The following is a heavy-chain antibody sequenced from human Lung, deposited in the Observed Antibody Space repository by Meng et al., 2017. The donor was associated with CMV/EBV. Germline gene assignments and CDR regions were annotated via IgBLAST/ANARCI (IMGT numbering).Heavy chain of an antibody. CDR1: GFMFSDYS. V-gene: IGHV3-21*01. CDR3: ARDVSPRSSVYFAIYYFYALDV. Sequence: ESXKISXAASGFMFSDYSMNWVRQAPGKGLEWVSSISNGGAYIYYADSVKGRFTISRDNAQNSLYLQINSLRAEDTAVYYCARDVSPRSSVYFAIYYFYALDVWGQGXTVTVSS. D-gene: IGHD5/OR15-5a*01. CDR2: ISNGGAYI. J-gene: IGHJ6*02.